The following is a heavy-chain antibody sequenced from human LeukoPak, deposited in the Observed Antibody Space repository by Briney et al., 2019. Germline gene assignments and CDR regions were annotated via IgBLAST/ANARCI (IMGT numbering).Heavy chain of an antibody. CDR3: ARWILGIAVGDV. CDR2: ISSSSSYI. J-gene: IGHJ6*02. Sequence: GGSLRLSCAASGFTFSSYSMNWVRQAPGKGLEWVSSISSSSSYIYYADSVKGRFTISRDNAKNSLYLQMNSLRAEDTAVYYCARWILGIAVGDVWGQGTTVTVSS. CDR1: GFTFSSYS. V-gene: IGHV3-21*01. D-gene: IGHD6-19*01.